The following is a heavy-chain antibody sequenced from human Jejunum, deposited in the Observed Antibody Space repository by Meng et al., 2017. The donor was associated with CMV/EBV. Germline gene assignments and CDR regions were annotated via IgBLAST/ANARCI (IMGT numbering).Heavy chain of an antibody. V-gene: IGHV3-30*02. J-gene: IGHJ6*02. CDR2: IRYDGTEI. Sequence: LKISCAKSGFDFSNTGMHWVRQAPGKGLVWVAFIRYDGTEIKYAESVKGRFTISRDNSKRTLFLQMNSLRVEDSAVYYCAKGSYFWGQGTTVTVSS. D-gene: IGHD2-21*01. CDR1: GFDFSNTG. CDR3: AKGSYF.